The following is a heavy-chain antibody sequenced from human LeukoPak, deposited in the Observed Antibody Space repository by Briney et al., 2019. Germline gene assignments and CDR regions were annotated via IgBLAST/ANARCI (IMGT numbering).Heavy chain of an antibody. CDR1: GGSISSGDYY. D-gene: IGHD3-10*01. Sequence: SETLSLTCTVSGGSISSGDYYWSWIRQPPGKGLEWIGYIYYSGSTYYNPSLKSRVTISVDTSKNQFSLKLSSVTAADTAVYYCARVPYYYGSGSYFDYWGQGILVTVSS. CDR2: IYYSGST. CDR3: ARVPYYYGSGSYFDY. V-gene: IGHV4-30-4*01. J-gene: IGHJ4*02.